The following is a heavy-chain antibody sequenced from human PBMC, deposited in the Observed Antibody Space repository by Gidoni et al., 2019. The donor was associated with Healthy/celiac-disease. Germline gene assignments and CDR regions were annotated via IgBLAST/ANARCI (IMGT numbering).Heavy chain of an antibody. J-gene: IGHJ4*02. CDR3: ARIRVYDILTGSQMTGIYYFDY. V-gene: IGHV2-26*01. D-gene: IGHD3-9*01. Sequence: QVTLKESGPVLVKPTETLTLTCTVSGFSLSNARMGVSWTRQPPGKALEWLAHIFSNDEKSYSTSLKSRLTISKDTSKSQVVLTMTNMDPVDTATYYCARIRVYDILTGSQMTGIYYFDYWGQGTLVTVSS. CDR1: GFSLSNARMG. CDR2: IFSNDEK.